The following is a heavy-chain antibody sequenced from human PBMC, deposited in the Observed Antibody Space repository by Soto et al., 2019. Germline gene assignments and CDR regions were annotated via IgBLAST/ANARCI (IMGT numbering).Heavy chain of an antibody. Sequence: EVQLVESGGGLVQPGGSLRLSCAASGVTVSSNYMSWVRQAPGKGLEWVSVIYSGGSTYYADSVKGRFTISRHNSKNTLYLQMNSLRAEDTAVYYCARGKPVGGGRPGIRGAFDIWGQGTMVTVSS. CDR3: ARGKPVGGGRPGIRGAFDI. J-gene: IGHJ3*02. D-gene: IGHD3-16*01. CDR1: GVTVSSNY. V-gene: IGHV3-53*04. CDR2: IYSGGST.